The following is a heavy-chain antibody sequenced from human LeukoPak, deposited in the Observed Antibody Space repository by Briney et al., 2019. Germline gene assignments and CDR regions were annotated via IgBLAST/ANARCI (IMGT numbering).Heavy chain of an antibody. CDR1: GFTVSSNY. V-gene: IGHV3-53*01. J-gene: IGHJ4*02. D-gene: IGHD4-11*01. Sequence: PGGSLRLSCAASGFTVSSNYMSWVRPAPGKGVEWVSVIYSGGSTYYADSVKGRFTISRDNSKNTLYLQMNSLRAEDTAVYYCARDRGRVTSDWGQGTLVTVSS. CDR2: IYSGGST. CDR3: ARDRGRVTSD.